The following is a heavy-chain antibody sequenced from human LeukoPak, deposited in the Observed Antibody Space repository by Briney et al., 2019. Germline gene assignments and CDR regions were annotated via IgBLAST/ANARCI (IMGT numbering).Heavy chain of an antibody. CDR3: ARAYPSYDILTGYHFDY. CDR2: IIPIFGTA. CDR1: GYTFTGYY. V-gene: IGHV1-69*13. D-gene: IGHD3-9*01. J-gene: IGHJ4*02. Sequence: SVKVPCKASGYTFTGYYMHWVRQAPGQGLEWMGGIIPIFGTANYAQKFQGRVTITADESTSTAYMELSSLRSEDTAVYYCARAYPSYDILTGYHFDYWGQGTLVTVSS.